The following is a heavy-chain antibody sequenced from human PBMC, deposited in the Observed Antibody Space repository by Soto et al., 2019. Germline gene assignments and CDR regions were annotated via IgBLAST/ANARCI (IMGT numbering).Heavy chain of an antibody. J-gene: IGHJ4*02. Sequence: EVQLLESGGGLVQPGGSLRLSCAASGFTFSSSAMSWVRQAPGMGLGWVSGVGGSGGTTYSADSVKGRFIISRDNSKNTLYLQMNSLSAEDTAVYYCAKNCGGDCYTNFDFWGQGTLVTVSS. CDR3: AKNCGGDCYTNFDF. CDR2: VGGSGGTT. CDR1: GFTFSSSA. V-gene: IGHV3-23*01. D-gene: IGHD2-21*02.